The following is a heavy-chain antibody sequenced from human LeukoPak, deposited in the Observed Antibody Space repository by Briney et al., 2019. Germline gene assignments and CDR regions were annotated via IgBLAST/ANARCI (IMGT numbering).Heavy chain of an antibody. CDR3: ARDGSSSRSGWFDP. V-gene: IGHV4-4*02. D-gene: IGHD6-13*01. CDR2: IYHSGST. CDR1: GGSISSSNW. Sequence: PSETLSLTCAVSGGSISSSNWWSWVRQPPGKGLEWIGEIYHSGSTNYNPSLKSRVTISVDKSKNQFSLKLSSVTAADTAVYYCARDGSSSRSGWFDPWGQGTLVTVSS. J-gene: IGHJ5*02.